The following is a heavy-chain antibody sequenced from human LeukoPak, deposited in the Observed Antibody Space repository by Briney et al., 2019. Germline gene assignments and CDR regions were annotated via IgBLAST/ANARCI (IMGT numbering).Heavy chain of an antibody. J-gene: IGHJ3*02. V-gene: IGHV1-69*13. CDR3: ARGRTTVTTGLDAFDI. CDR1: GGTFSNYA. CDR2: IIPIFGTA. D-gene: IGHD4-17*01. Sequence: SVKVSCKASGGTFSNYAISWVRQAPGQGLEWMGGIIPIFGTANYAQKFQGRVTITADESTSTAYMELSSLRSEDTAVYYCARGRTTVTTGLDAFDIWGQGTMVTVSS.